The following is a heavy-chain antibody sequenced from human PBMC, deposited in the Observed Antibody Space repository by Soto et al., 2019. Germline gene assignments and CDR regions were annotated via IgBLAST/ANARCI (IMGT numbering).Heavy chain of an antibody. CDR3: ARSSGGVFGLIIEGSNWFGS. Sequence: ASVKVSCKAPEDTFTSYYINWVRQAPGQGLEWMGIINPNGGSTRYAQKFQGRVTFTRDTPASTVYLELRSLRSDDTAFYYCARSSGGVFGLIIEGSNWFGSWGRGTLVAVSS. J-gene: IGHJ5*01. D-gene: IGHD2-8*01. CDR1: EDTFTSYY. CDR2: INPNGGST. V-gene: IGHV1-46*01.